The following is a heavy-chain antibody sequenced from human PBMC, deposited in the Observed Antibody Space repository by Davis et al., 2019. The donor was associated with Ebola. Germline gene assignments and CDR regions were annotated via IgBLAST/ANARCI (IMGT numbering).Heavy chain of an antibody. Sequence: ASVKVSCKASGYTFTGYYMHWVRQATGQGLEWMGWMNPNSGNTGYAQKFQGRVTMTRNTSISTAYMELRSLRSDDTAVYYCARDRGSYPFDYWGQGTLVTVSS. CDR1: GYTFTGYY. CDR3: ARDRGSYPFDY. J-gene: IGHJ4*02. CDR2: MNPNSGNT. V-gene: IGHV1-8*02. D-gene: IGHD1-26*01.